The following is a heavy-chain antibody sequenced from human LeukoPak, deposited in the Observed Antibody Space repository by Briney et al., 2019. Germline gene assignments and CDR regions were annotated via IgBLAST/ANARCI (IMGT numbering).Heavy chain of an antibody. CDR3: VKSASAGWYTFDY. J-gene: IGHJ4*02. D-gene: IGHD6-19*01. V-gene: IGHV3-21*01. CDR1: GFTFSSYS. CDR2: IRSSSSYI. Sequence: GGSLRLSCAASGFTFSSYSMNWVRQAPGKGLEWVSSIRSSSSYIYYADSVKGRFTISRDNSKNTLSLQMNSLRAEDTAVYYCVKSASAGWYTFDYWGQGTLVTVSS.